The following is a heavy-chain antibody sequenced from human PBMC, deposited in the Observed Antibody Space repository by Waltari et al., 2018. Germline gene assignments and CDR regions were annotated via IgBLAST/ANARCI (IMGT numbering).Heavy chain of an antibody. CDR2: NNRDGSRT. V-gene: IGHV3-74*01. Sequence: EVQLVESGGGRVQPGGPLRLSCTASGFTGMRSLMHWGRPPPGKGRGVVSRNNRDGSRTIHADSVKGRFTTSRDNAKSTLYLQMNSLRAEDTAVYYCAREINWNDGGRFFDSWGQGTLVTVSS. J-gene: IGHJ4*02. CDR3: AREINWNDGGRFFDS. CDR1: GFTGMRSL. D-gene: IGHD1-20*01.